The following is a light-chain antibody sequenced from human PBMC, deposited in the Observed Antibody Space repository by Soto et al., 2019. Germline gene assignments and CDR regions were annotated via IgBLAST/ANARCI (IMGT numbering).Light chain of an antibody. V-gene: IGKV3-11*01. CDR2: TTS. J-gene: IGKJ3*01. CDR3: QQGNNWPIFT. Sequence: EIVLTQSPATLSLSPGERATLSCRASQSVSKSLAWYQQKPGQAPRLLIYTTSNRATGIPARFSGSGSRTDFTLTISXXXXXDFAVYYCQQGNNWPIFTFGPGT. CDR1: QSVSKS.